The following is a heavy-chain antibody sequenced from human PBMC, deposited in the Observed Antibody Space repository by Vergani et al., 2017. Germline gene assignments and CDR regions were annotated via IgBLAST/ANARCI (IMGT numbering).Heavy chain of an antibody. CDR3: GRGGDNYN. V-gene: IGHV3-23*01. Sequence: EVQLLQSEGAVVQPGGSLRLSCVASGFTFSSHAMSWVRQGHGQGLEWVSSSKNTGDSTHYTDSVKGQFTISRDNSKNTLYLQMDSLRVEDTAVYYCGRGGDNYNWGQGTLVTVSS. J-gene: IGHJ4*02. CDR2: SKNTGDST. CDR1: GFTFSSHA. D-gene: IGHD5-24*01.